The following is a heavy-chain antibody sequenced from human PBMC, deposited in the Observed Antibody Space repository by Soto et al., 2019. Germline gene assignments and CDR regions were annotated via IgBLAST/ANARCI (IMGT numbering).Heavy chain of an antibody. Sequence: SETLSLTCAVSGGSFTSNSWWTWVRQPPGQGLEWIGEIYRTGRTNYNPSLKSRVTISLDKSENQFSLKVTSLTAADTAVYYCGSRDPGTRVDYWGPGTVVTV. V-gene: IGHV4-4*02. J-gene: IGHJ4*02. CDR1: GGSFTSNSW. D-gene: IGHD1-7*01. CDR3: GSRDPGTRVDY. CDR2: IYRTGRT.